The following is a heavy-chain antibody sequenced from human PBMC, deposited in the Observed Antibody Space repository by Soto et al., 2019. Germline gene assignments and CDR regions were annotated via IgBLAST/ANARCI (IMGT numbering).Heavy chain of an antibody. CDR1: GFTFRSYG. Sequence: QVQLVESGGGVVQPGRSLRLSCAASGFTFRSYGMHWVRQAPGKGLEWVAVISYDGSNKYYADSVKGRFTISRDNSKNTLYLQMNSLRAEDTAVYYCAKEPIPVYYYYGMDVWGQGTTVTVSS. CDR3: AKEPIPVYYYYGMDV. CDR2: ISYDGSNK. J-gene: IGHJ6*02. V-gene: IGHV3-30*18.